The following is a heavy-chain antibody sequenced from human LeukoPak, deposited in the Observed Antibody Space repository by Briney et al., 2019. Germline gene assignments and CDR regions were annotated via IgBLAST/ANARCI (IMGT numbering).Heavy chain of an antibody. CDR2: INIYNGNT. D-gene: IGHD2-15*01. Sequence: EASVKVSCKASGYTFTSYGISWVRQAPGQGLEWMGWINIYNGNTNYAQKLQGRVTMTTETSTSTAYMELRSLRSDDTAVYYCARERMGHSFDIWGQGTMVTVSS. CDR1: GYTFTSYG. V-gene: IGHV1-18*01. CDR3: ARERMGHSFDI. J-gene: IGHJ3*02.